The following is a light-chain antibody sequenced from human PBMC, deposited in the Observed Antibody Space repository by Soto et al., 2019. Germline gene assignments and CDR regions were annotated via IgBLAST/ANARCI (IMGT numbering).Light chain of an antibody. Sequence: QSVLTQRTSVGGSPGQSVTISCTGTSSDVGSYNRVSWYQQPPGTAPKLMIYEVRNRPSGVPDRFSGSKSGNSASLTISGLQAEDEADYYCSSFTSSSSYVFGTRTKVTF. CDR2: EVR. CDR3: SSFTSSSSYV. J-gene: IGLJ1*01. CDR1: SSDVGSYNR. V-gene: IGLV2-18*02.